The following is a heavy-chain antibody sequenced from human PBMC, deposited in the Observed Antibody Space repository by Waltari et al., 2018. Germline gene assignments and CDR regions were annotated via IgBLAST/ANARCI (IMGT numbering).Heavy chain of an antibody. CDR1: GGTFSSYA. Sequence: QVQLVQSWAEVKKPGSSVKVSCKASGGTFSSYAISCVRPAPGQGLEWMGGISPDLRTANSAKKYKGRVRITAEKTTSKDYRELRSLRSEDTAVYYCARDYYDSSGYYTGAPIDYWGQGTLVNVSS. CDR3: ARDYYDSSGYYTGAPIDY. CDR2: ISPDLRTA. J-gene: IGHJ4*02. V-gene: IGHV1-69*14. D-gene: IGHD3-22*01.